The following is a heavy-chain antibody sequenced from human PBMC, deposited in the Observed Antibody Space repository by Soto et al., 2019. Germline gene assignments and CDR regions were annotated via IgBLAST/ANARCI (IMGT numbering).Heavy chain of an antibody. CDR1: GGSISSSNW. CDR3: ATTLRGYYYGSGSYPLDY. D-gene: IGHD3-10*01. CDR2: IYHSGST. Sequence: QVQLQESGPGLVKPSGTLSLTCAVSGGSISSSNWWSWVRQPPGKGLEWIGEIYHSGSTNYNPSLKSRVTISVDKSKNPFSLKLSSVTAADTAVYYCATTLRGYYYGSGSYPLDYWGQGTLVTVSS. V-gene: IGHV4-4*02. J-gene: IGHJ4*02.